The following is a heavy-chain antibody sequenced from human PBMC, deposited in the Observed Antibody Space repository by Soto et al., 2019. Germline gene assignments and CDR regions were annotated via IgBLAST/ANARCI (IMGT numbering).Heavy chain of an antibody. V-gene: IGHV3-53*01. Sequence: ECLRLSCAVSGFTFSYNDMDWVRQAPGKGLEWVSVIYRGVDTFYADSVKGRFTISRDNSKNTLYLQMNSLRAEDTAVYYCARGMYGSGSYYIGDAFDMWGQGTMVTVSS. CDR3: ARGMYGSGSYYIGDAFDM. CDR2: IYRGVDT. D-gene: IGHD3-10*01. J-gene: IGHJ3*02. CDR1: GFTFSYND.